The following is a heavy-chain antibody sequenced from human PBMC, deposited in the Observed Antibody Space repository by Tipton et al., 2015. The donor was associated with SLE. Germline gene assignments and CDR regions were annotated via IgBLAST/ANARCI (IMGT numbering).Heavy chain of an antibody. Sequence: QVQLVQSGAEVKKPGASVKVSCKVSGYTLTELSMHWVRQAPGKGLEWMGGFDPEDGEAIYAQKFHGRVTMTEDTSTNTAYMELSSLRSEDAAVYYCATQGFYYCSSGSCYNAFDIWGQGTMVIVSS. D-gene: IGHD2-2*02. J-gene: IGHJ3*02. CDR1: GYTLTELS. CDR2: FDPEDGEA. CDR3: ATQGFYYCSSGSCYNAFDI. V-gene: IGHV1-24*01.